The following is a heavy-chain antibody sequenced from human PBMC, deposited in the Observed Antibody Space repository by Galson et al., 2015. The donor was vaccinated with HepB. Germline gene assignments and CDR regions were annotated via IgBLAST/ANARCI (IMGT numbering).Heavy chain of an antibody. CDR1: GFTFEDYA. V-gene: IGHV3-9*01. CDR3: AKCGVLSSGWCNYFDP. CDR2: ISWKSDFT. Sequence: SLRLSCAASGFTFEDYAMHWVRQVPGKGLEWVSGISWKSDFTGYADSVRGRFTISRDNAKYSLYLQMNSLGAEDTAVYYCAKCGVLSSGWCNYFDPWGQGTLVTVSS. J-gene: IGHJ5*02. D-gene: IGHD6-19*01.